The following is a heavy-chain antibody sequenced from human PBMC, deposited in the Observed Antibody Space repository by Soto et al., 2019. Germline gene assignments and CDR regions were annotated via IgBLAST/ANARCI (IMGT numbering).Heavy chain of an antibody. CDR2: IYSGGST. Sequence: EVQLVESGGGLVQPGGSLRLSCAASGFIVSYNYMSWVRQAPGRGLEWVSVIYSGGSTFYADSAKGRFTISRDNSKNTVYPQMERLRGDDTAGYYRGRITLKDCIWWDLFDHWGQGTLVTVSS. J-gene: IGHJ4*02. CDR1: GFIVSYNY. D-gene: IGHD3-16*01. CDR3: GRITLKDCIWWDLFDH. V-gene: IGHV3-66*01.